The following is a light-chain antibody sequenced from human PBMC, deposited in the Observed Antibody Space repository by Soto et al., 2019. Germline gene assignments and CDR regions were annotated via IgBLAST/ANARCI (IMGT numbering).Light chain of an antibody. CDR2: AAS. CDR1: QSISNY. V-gene: IGKV1-39*01. Sequence: DIQMTQSPSSLSASVGDRVTITCRPSQSISNYLNWYQQKPGKAPKLLIYAASSLQSGVPSRFSGSGSGTDFTLTFSSLQPEDFATYFCQQSYSTPRTFGQGTKLEIK. J-gene: IGKJ2*01. CDR3: QQSYSTPRT.